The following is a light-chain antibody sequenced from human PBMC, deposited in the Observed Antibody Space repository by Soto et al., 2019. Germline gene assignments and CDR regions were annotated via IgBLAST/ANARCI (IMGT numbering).Light chain of an antibody. CDR2: DVS. V-gene: IGLV2-14*03. CDR3: SSYTSRSTLGV. CDR1: NSDIGGYNY. Sequence: QSALTQPASVSGSPGQSITISCTGTNSDIGGYNYVTWYQQHPGKAPKLMIYDVSNRPSGVSYRFSGSKSGNTASLTISGLHAADEADYYCSSYTSRSTLGVFGGGTKLTVL. J-gene: IGLJ2*01.